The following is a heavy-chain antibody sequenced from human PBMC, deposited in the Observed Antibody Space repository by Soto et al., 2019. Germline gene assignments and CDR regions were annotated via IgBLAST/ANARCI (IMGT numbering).Heavy chain of an antibody. J-gene: IGHJ5*02. Sequence: QVQLVQSGAEVKKPGSSVKVSCKASGGTFSSYAISWVRQAPGQGLEWMGGIIPIFGTANYAQKFQGRVTITADESMSTAYMELSSLRSEDTAVYYCARGDTYCSSTSCYGGNWFDPWGQGTLVTVSS. CDR1: GGTFSSYA. V-gene: IGHV1-69*01. D-gene: IGHD2-2*01. CDR3: ARGDTYCSSTSCYGGNWFDP. CDR2: IIPIFGTA.